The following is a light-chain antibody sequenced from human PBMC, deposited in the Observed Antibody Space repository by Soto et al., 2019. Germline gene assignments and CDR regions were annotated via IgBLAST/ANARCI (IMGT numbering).Light chain of an antibody. J-gene: IGLJ2*01. CDR2: GNS. CDR3: QSYDSSLSGVV. Sequence: QSVLTQPPSVSGATGQRVTISCTGSSSNIGAGYDVHWYQQLPGTAPKLLIYGNSNRPSGVPDRFSGSKSGTSASLAITGLQAEDEADYYCQSYDSSLSGVVFGGGTKHTVL. V-gene: IGLV1-40*01. CDR1: SSNIGAGYD.